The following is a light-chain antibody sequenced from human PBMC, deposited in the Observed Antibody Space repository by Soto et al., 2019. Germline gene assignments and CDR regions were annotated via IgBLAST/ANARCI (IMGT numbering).Light chain of an antibody. V-gene: IGLV2-14*01. CDR2: EVN. CDR3: SSYTDSSTFVV. J-gene: IGLJ2*01. Sequence: QSALTQPASVSGSPGQSITISCTGTSSDVGGYNFVTWYQKHPGKAPKLMLYEVNKRPSGVSNRFSGSKSGNTASLTISGLQAEDEADYYCSSYTDSSTFVVFGGGTELTVL. CDR1: SSDVGGYNF.